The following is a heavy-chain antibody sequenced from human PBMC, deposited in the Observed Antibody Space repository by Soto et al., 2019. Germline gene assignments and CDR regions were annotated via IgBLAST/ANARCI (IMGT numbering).Heavy chain of an antibody. V-gene: IGHV3-23*01. CDR3: AKGNSGYYYDY. CDR2: VTWNSDST. Sequence: GGSLRLSCAASGFTFTSYAMSWVRQAPGRGLEWVSGVTWNSDSTYYADSVKGRFTISRDNSKNTLYMQMNSLRAEDTAVYYCAKGNSGYYYDYWGQGALVTVSS. J-gene: IGHJ4*02. D-gene: IGHD3-22*01. CDR1: GFTFTSYA.